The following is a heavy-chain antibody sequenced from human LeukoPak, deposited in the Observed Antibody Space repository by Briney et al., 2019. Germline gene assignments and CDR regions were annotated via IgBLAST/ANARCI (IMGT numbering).Heavy chain of an antibody. Sequence: GGSLRLSCAASGFTFSSYSMNWVRQAPGKGLEWVSSISSSSSYIYYADSVKGRFTISRDNAKNSLYLQMNSLRAEDTAVYYCARDFYGSGSYYPLYYMDVWGKGTTVTVSS. CDR3: ARDFYGSGSYYPLYYMDV. CDR1: GFTFSSYS. V-gene: IGHV3-21*01. CDR2: ISSSSSYI. J-gene: IGHJ6*03. D-gene: IGHD3-10*01.